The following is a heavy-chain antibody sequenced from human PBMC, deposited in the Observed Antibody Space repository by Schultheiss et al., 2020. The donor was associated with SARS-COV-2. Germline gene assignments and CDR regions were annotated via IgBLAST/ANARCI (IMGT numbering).Heavy chain of an antibody. D-gene: IGHD2-15*01. J-gene: IGHJ5*02. V-gene: IGHV1-2*02. CDR1: GYTFTGYY. CDR2: INPNSGGT. CDR3: ARTTLDCSGGSCYKYWFDP. Sequence: ASVKVSCKASGYTFTGYYMHWVRQAPGQGLEWMGWINPNSGGTNYAQKFQGRVTMTRDTSISTAYMELSRLRSDDTAVYYCARTTLDCSGGSCYKYWFDPWGQGTLVTVSS.